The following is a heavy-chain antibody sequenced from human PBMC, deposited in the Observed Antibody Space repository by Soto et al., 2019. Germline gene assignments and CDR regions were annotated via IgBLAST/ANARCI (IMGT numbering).Heavy chain of an antibody. CDR3: ARGDYDVLTGYSPLDY. J-gene: IGHJ4*01. CDR1: GYALTSYY. D-gene: IGHD3-9*01. V-gene: IGHV1-46*01. CDR2: INPSGGST. Sequence: ASVKVSCKASGYALTSYYMHWGRQAPGQGLAWMGIINPSGGSTSSAQNYQGRITMTRDTSTTTVYMELSSLRSEDTAVYFCARGDYDVLTGYSPLDYWG.